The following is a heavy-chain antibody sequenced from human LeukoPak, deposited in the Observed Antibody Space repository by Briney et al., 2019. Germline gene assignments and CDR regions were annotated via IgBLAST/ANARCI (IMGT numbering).Heavy chain of an antibody. CDR3: AKVIGIAARHNWFDP. CDR1: GGSISSYY. D-gene: IGHD6-6*01. CDR2: IYYSGST. V-gene: IGHV4-59*01. Sequence: PSETLSLTCTVSGGSISSYYWSWIRQPPGKGLEWIGYIYYSGSTNYNPSLKSRVTISVDTSKNQFSLKLGSVTAADTAVYYCAKVIGIAARHNWFDPWGQGTLVTVSS. J-gene: IGHJ5*02.